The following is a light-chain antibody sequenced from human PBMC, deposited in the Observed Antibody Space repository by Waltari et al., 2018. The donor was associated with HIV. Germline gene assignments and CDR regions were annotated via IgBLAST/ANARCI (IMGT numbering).Light chain of an antibody. J-gene: IGLJ2*01. CDR2: QDT. Sequence: SYELTQLPSVSVSPGQTARITCSGEKLGDKYACWYQQRPGQSPVLVIYQDTKRPSGIPERFSGSNSGNTATLTISGTQAMDEADYYCQAFDSSTVAFGGGTKLTVL. CDR3: QAFDSSTVA. V-gene: IGLV3-1*01. CDR1: KLGDKY.